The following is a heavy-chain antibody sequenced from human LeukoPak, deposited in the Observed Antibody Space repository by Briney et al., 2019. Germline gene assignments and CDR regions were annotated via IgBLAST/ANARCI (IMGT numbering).Heavy chain of an antibody. J-gene: IGHJ2*01. V-gene: IGHV4-59*01. Sequence: SETLSLTCTVSGGSLSSYYWSWIRQPPGKGLEWIGYIYSRGLTRGSTHYNPSLKSRVTISVDTSKNQFSLKLSSVTAADTAVYYCARGVKIEYSSSSRIYYLDLWGRGTLVTVSS. CDR3: ARGVKIEYSSSSRIYYLDL. CDR1: GGSLSSYY. CDR2: IYSRGLTRGST. D-gene: IGHD6-6*01.